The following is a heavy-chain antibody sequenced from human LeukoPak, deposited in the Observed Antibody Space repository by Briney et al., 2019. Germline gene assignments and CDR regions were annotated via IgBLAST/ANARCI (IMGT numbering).Heavy chain of an antibody. CDR1: GASISSSY. Sequence: NSSETLSLTCTVSGASISSSYWSWIRQPPGKGLEWIGNFYYSGSTNYNPSLQSRVTISVDTSKNQFSLKLSSVTAADTAVYYCARGVGSGWYDNWFDPWGQGTLVTVSS. J-gene: IGHJ5*02. V-gene: IGHV4-59*01. D-gene: IGHD6-19*01. CDR3: ARGVGSGWYDNWFDP. CDR2: FYYSGST.